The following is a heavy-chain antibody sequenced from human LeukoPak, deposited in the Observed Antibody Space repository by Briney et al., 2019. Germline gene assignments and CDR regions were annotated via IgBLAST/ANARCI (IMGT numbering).Heavy chain of an antibody. Sequence: SETLSLTCTVSGGSISSHTYYWSWIRQPPGKGLEWIGSVSYTGSSNYNPSLTSRGSISLDTSKNYFSLSLTSVTAADTAVYYCARAPLLSVNQWLGWFDPWGQGTLVTVSS. J-gene: IGHJ5*02. CDR2: VSYTGSS. D-gene: IGHD6-19*01. V-gene: IGHV4-61*03. CDR3: ARAPLLSVNQWLGWFDP. CDR1: GGSISSHTYY.